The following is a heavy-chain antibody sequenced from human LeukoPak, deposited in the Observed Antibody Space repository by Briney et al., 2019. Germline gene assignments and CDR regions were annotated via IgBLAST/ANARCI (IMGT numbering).Heavy chain of an antibody. CDR2: INWNGGST. Sequence: GGSLRLSCAASGFTFDDYGMSWVRQAPGKGLEWVSGINWNGGSTGYADSVKGRFTISRDNAKNSLYLQMNSLRAEDTALYYCARPMYSGSYPDWYFDLWGRGTLVTVSS. CDR1: GFTFDDYG. J-gene: IGHJ2*01. V-gene: IGHV3-20*04. CDR3: ARPMYSGSYPDWYFDL. D-gene: IGHD1-26*01.